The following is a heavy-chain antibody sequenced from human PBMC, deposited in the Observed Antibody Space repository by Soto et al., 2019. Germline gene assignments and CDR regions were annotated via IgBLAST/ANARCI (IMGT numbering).Heavy chain of an antibody. V-gene: IGHV4-59*01. D-gene: IGHD1-26*01. CDR2: IYYSGST. J-gene: IGHJ4*02. Sequence: SETLSLTCTVSGGSISSYYWSWIRQPPGKGLEWIGYIYYSGSTNYNPSLKSRVTISVDTSKNQFSLKLSSVTAADTAVYYCARVKAPSKWELLLVIDYWGQGTLVTVSS. CDR1: GGSISSYY. CDR3: ARVKAPSKWELLLVIDY.